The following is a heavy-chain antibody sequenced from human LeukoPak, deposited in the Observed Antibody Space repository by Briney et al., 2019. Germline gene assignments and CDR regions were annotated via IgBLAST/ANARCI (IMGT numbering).Heavy chain of an antibody. CDR1: GFTFSDYY. CDR3: ARDGDSGYAYFDY. J-gene: IGHJ4*02. CDR2: ISSSGSTI. V-gene: IGHV3-11*04. Sequence: GGSLRLSCAASGFTFSDYYMSWIRQAPGKGLEWVSSISSSGSTIYYADSVKGRFTISRDNAKNSLYLQMNSLRAEDTAVYYCARDGDSGYAYFDYWGQETLVTVSS. D-gene: IGHD5-12*01.